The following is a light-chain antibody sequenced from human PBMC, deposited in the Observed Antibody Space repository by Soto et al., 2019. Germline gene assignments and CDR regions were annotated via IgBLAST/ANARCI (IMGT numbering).Light chain of an antibody. CDR2: GAS. V-gene: IGKV3-20*01. J-gene: IGKJ5*01. CDR1: QSVSSN. CDR3: QHYGRSPST. Sequence: EIMMTHSAATLSVSPEERATLSCRASQSVSSNLAWYQQKPGQAPRLLIYGASSRATGIPDRFSGSGSGTDFTLTISGLEPEDVAVYCCQHYGRSPSTFGQGTRLGI.